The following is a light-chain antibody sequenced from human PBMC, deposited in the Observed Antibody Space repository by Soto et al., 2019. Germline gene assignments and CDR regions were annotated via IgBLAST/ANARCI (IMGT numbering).Light chain of an antibody. CDR2: DVS. J-gene: IGLJ1*01. Sequence: QSALTQPDSVSGSPGQSITISCTGTSSDVGGYNYVSWYQQHPGKAPKLMLYDVSNRPSGVSNRFSGSKSGNTASLTVSGLQADNEADYYCSSYTSSSNYVFGTGTKLTVL. V-gene: IGLV2-14*01. CDR1: SSDVGGYNY. CDR3: SSYTSSSNYV.